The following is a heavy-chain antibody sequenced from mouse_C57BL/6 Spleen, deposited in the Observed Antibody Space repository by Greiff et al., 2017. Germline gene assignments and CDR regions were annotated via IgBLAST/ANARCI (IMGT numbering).Heavy chain of an antibody. D-gene: IGHD2-4*01. CDR2: INPSSGYT. J-gene: IGHJ4*01. CDR3: ARVDYDCDGDYYAMDY. V-gene: IGHV1-7*01. Sequence: QVQLKQSGPELVKPGASVKLSCKASGYTFTSYWMHWVKQRPGQGLEWIGYINPSSGYTKYNQKFKDKATLTADKSSSTAYMQLSSLTYEDSAVYYCARVDYDCDGDYYAMDYWGQGTSVTVSS. CDR1: GYTFTSYW.